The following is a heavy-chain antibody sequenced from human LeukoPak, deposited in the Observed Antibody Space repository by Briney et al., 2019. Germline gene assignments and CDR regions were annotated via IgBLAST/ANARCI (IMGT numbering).Heavy chain of an antibody. CDR2: IYYSGST. CDR1: GGSITSYY. J-gene: IGHJ4*02. Sequence: ASETLSLTCTVSGGSITSYYWSWIRQPPGKGLEWIGYIYYSGSTNYNSSLKSRLTILVDTSKNQFSLKPTSVTAADTAVYYCARHAPSGGYFDYWGQGTLVTVSS. D-gene: IGHD3-10*01. CDR3: ARHAPSGGYFDY. V-gene: IGHV4-59*08.